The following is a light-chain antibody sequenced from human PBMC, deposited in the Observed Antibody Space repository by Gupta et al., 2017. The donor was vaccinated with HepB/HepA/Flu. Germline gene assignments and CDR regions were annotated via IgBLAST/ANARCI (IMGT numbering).Light chain of an antibody. V-gene: IGLV3-1*01. CDR3: QAWDSSTVV. CDR1: KLGDKY. CDR2: KDS. Sequence: SYDLTQPPSVSVPPGQTASLTCSGDKLGDKYACWYQQKPGQSPGLVIYKDSKRTAGIPGRFSGSNSGNTATLTISGTQAMDEADYYCQAWDSSTVVFGGGTKLTVL. J-gene: IGLJ2*01.